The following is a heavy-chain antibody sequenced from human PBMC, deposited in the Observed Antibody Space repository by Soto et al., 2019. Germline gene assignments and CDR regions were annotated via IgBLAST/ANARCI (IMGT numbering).Heavy chain of an antibody. Sequence: SETLSLTCTVSVGYINSYYWNWIRQPPGKGLEWIGYIYYSGSTNYNPSLKSRVTMSVDTSTNQFFLKLSSVTAADTAMYYCAKNDDHGSYYHGLDVWGQGTTVTVSS. CDR2: IYYSGST. V-gene: IGHV4-59*01. J-gene: IGHJ6*02. CDR1: VGYINSYY. CDR3: AKNDDHGSYYHGLDV. D-gene: IGHD1-1*01.